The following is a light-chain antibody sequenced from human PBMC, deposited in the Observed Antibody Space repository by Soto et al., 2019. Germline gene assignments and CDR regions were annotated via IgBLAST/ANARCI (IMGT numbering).Light chain of an antibody. J-gene: IGLJ1*01. Sequence: QSVLTQPPSASGTPGQRVTISCSGSSSDIGKYTVNWYQHLPGTAPKLLIYENSQRPLGVPVRFSGSESGTSASLAISGLQSEDEALYYCAVWDGSLYVFGFGTKVTVL. V-gene: IGLV1-44*01. CDR1: SSDIGKYT. CDR2: ENS. CDR3: AVWDGSLYV.